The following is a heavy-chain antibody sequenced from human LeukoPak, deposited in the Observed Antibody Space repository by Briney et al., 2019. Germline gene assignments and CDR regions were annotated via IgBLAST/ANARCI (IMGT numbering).Heavy chain of an antibody. CDR2: ISSSSSFT. V-gene: IGHV3-21*01. Sequence: GGSLRLSCAASGFTFSSYSMNWVRQAPGKGLEWVSSISSSSSFTYYADSVKGRFTISRDNAKNSLYLQMNSLRAEDTAVYFCARGRGRVAGTVKINDAFDIWGQGTMVAVSS. J-gene: IGHJ3*02. D-gene: IGHD6-19*01. CDR1: GFTFSSYS. CDR3: ARGRGRVAGTVKINDAFDI.